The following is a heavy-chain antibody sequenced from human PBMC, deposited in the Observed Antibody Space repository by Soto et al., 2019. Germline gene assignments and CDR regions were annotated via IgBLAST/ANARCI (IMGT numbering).Heavy chain of an antibody. V-gene: IGHV4-34*01. J-gene: IGHJ6*02. D-gene: IGHD1-26*01. CDR3: ARARLGGSYFYYYYGMDV. Sequence: SETLSLTCAVYGGSFSGYYWSWIRQPPGKGLEWIGEINHSGSTNYNPSLKSRVTISVDTSKNQFSLKLSSVTAADTAVYYCARARLGGSYFYYYYGMDVWGQGTTVTVSS. CDR2: INHSGST. CDR1: GGSFSGYY.